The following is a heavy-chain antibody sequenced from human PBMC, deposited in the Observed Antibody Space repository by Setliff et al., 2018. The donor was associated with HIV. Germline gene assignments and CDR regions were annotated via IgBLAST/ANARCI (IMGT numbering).Heavy chain of an antibody. V-gene: IGHV4-4*07. Sequence: ETLSLTCTVSGGSISGYYWTWIRQSAGKGLEWIGRIYTSGTTTYNPSLESRLTMSVDTSKNQFSLKLTSVTAADTAVYYCARDGFLQRITIFGVVSLWGQGTLVTVSS. J-gene: IGHJ4*02. CDR3: ARDGFLQRITIFGVVSL. CDR2: IYTSGTT. CDR1: GGSISGYY. D-gene: IGHD3-3*01.